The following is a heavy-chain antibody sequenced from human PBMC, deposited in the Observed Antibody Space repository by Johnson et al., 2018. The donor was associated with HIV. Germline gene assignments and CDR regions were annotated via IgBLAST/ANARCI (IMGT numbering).Heavy chain of an antibody. CDR3: ARFDEGSDILTRGDAFDI. D-gene: IGHD3-9*01. CDR1: GFTLHDHA. J-gene: IGHJ3*02. V-gene: IGHV3-9*01. Sequence: VQLLESGGRLVQPGGSLRLSCAASGFTLHDHAMHWVRQAPGQGLAWVAGISWNSRSICHADSVKGRFTISRDNAKNSLYLQMNSLGAEDTAVYYCARFDEGSDILTRGDAFDIWGQGTMVAVSS. CDR2: ISWNSRSI.